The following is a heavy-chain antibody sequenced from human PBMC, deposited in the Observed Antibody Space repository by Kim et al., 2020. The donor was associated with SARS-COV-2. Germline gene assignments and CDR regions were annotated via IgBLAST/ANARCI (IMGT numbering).Heavy chain of an antibody. CDR1: GDSVSSNRPA. Sequence: SQTLSLTCAISGDSVSSNRPAWNWIRQSPARGIEWLGRTYYRSKWYNDYAGSVKRRITINADTSKNQFSLQLNSVSPEDTAVYYCARDTPGQKAYDIWGQGTTVTVSS. CDR3: ARDTPGQKAYDI. CDR2: TYYRSKWYN. J-gene: IGHJ3*02. V-gene: IGHV6-1*01.